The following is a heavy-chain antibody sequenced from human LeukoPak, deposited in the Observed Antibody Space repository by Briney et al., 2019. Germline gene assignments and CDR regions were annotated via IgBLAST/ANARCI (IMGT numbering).Heavy chain of an antibody. V-gene: IGHV4-39*07. CDR3: ARVRGYYYGSGSFDY. CDR1: GGSISSSTYY. Sequence: SETLSLTCTVSGGSISSSTYYWGWIRQPPGKGLEWIGSIYHSGSTYYNPSLKSRVTISVDTSKNQFSLKLSSVTAADTAVYYCARVRGYYYGSGSFDYWGQGTLVTVSS. D-gene: IGHD3-10*01. J-gene: IGHJ4*02. CDR2: IYHSGST.